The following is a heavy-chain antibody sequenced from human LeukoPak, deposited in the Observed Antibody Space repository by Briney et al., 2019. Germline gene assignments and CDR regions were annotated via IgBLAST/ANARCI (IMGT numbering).Heavy chain of an antibody. CDR2: INPNSGDT. CDR1: GYTFTGYY. CDR3: ARNSNNYYDSSGYSDDAFDI. J-gene: IGHJ3*02. V-gene: IGHV1-2*02. D-gene: IGHD3-22*01. Sequence: GASVKVSCKASGYTFTGYYMHWVRQAPGQGLEWMGWINPNSGDTNYAQKFQGRVTMTRDTSISTAYMELSRLRSDDTAVYYCARNSNNYYDSSGYSDDAFDIWGQGTMVTVSS.